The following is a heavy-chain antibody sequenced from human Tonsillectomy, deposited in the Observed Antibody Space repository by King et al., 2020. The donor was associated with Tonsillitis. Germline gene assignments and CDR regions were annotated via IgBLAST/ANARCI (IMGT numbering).Heavy chain of an antibody. CDR1: GFTFSDYY. J-gene: IGHJ6*03. V-gene: IGHV3-11*06. D-gene: IGHD1-14*01. CDR3: ARVPYGNRDYYYYMDV. Sequence: VQLVESGGGLVKPGGSLRLSCASSGFTFSDYYMSWIRQAPGKGLEWVSYISSSSSYTNYADSVKGRFTISRDNAKNSLYLQMNSLRAEDTAVYYCARVPYGNRDYYYYMDVWGTGTTVTVSS. CDR2: ISSSSSYT.